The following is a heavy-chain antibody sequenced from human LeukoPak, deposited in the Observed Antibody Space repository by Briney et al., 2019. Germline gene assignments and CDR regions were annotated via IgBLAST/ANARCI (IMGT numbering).Heavy chain of an antibody. Sequence: PSETLSLTCTVSGGSISSSTNSWGWIRQPPGKGLEWIGSLSYSGTTYYNPSLKSRVTISVDTSKNQFSLTLSSGTATDTAVYYCARQTGSGLFILPGGQGTLVTVSS. J-gene: IGHJ4*02. D-gene: IGHD3/OR15-3a*01. CDR3: ARQTGSGLFILP. CDR2: LSYSGTT. CDR1: GGSISSSTNS. V-gene: IGHV4-39*01.